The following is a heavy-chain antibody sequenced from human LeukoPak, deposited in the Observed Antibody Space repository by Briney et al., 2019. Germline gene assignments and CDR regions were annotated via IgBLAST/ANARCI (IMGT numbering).Heavy chain of an antibody. J-gene: IGHJ4*02. CDR2: INSDGSST. CDR3: ARAIGLDFDF. V-gene: IGHV3-74*01. CDR1: GFNFDRYT. D-gene: IGHD2/OR15-2a*01. Sequence: GGSLRLSCATSGFNFDRYTIHWVRQAPGKGLEWVSRINSDGSSTTYADSVKGRFTISRDNAKNTLYLQMNSLRAEDTAMYYCARAIGLDFDFWGQGTLVTVSS.